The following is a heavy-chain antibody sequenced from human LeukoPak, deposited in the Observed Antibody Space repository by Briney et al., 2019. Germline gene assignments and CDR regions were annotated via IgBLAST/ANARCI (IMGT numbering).Heavy chain of an antibody. CDR3: ARSCSGGSCFTRGYYYYHMDV. V-gene: IGHV4-59*11. CDR2: IYYSGST. CDR1: GGSISSHY. Sequence: SETLSLTCTVSGGSISSHYWSWIRQPPGKGLEWIGYIYYSGSTNYNPSLKSRVTISVDTSKNQFSLKLSSVTAADAAVYYCARSCSGGSCFTRGYYYYHMDVWGKGTTVTVSS. D-gene: IGHD2-15*01. J-gene: IGHJ6*03.